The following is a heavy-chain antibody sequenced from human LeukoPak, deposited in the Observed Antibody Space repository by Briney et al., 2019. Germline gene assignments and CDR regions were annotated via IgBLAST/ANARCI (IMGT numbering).Heavy chain of an antibody. D-gene: IGHD6-13*01. CDR1: GGSISSGDYY. Sequence: PSQTLSLTCTVSGGSISSGDYYWSWIRQPPGKGLEWIGYIYYSGSTYYNPSLKSRVTISVDTSKNQFSLRLSSVTAADTAVYYCAREAPAGNWYLKDSYDIWGQGTMVTVSS. V-gene: IGHV4-30-4*08. CDR3: AREAPAGNWYLKDSYDI. CDR2: IYYSGST. J-gene: IGHJ3*02.